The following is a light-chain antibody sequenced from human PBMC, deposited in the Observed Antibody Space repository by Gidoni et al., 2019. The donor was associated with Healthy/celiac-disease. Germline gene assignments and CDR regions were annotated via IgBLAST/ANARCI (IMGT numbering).Light chain of an antibody. CDR3: QQYDNLPIT. J-gene: IGKJ5*01. V-gene: IGKV1-33*01. CDR1: QDISNY. CDR2: DAS. Sequence: EIRMGQTPSSLSASVGDRVTITCQASQDISNYLNWYQQKPGKAPKLLIYDASHLETGVPSTFRRSGSATASTFTLSSLQAEDIATYHCQQYDNLPITFXQXTRLEIK.